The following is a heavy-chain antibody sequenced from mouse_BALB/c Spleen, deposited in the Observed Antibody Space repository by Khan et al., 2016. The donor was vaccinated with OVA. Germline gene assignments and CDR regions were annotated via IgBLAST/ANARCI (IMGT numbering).Heavy chain of an antibody. J-gene: IGHJ2*01. D-gene: IGHD3-3*01. Sequence: VQLKQSGPGLVAPSQSLSITCTVTGFSLTSYAIHWIRQPPGKGLEWLGIIWAGGSTNYNSALMSRLSISKENSKSQVFLKMNSLQTHETAMYYCAKNRGPDSFDYWGQGTTLTVSS. V-gene: IGHV2-9*02. CDR1: GFSLTSYA. CDR3: AKNRGPDSFDY. CDR2: IWAGGST.